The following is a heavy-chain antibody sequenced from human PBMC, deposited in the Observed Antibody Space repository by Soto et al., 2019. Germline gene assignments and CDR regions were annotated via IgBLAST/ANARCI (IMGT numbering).Heavy chain of an antibody. Sequence: PSETLSLTCTVSGGSVSSGSYYWSWIRQPPGKGLEWIGYIYYSGSTNYNPSLKSRVTISVDTSKNQFSLKLSSVTAADTAVYYCARLNTYYYDSSGYYSDPHAFDIWSQGTMVTVSS. D-gene: IGHD3-22*01. J-gene: IGHJ3*02. CDR3: ARLNTYYYDSSGYYSDPHAFDI. V-gene: IGHV4-61*01. CDR2: IYYSGST. CDR1: GGSVSSGSYY.